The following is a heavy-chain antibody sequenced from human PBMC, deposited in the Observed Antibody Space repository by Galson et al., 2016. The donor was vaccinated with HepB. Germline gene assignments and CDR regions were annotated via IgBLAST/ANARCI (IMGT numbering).Heavy chain of an antibody. CDR1: GATISTFY. J-gene: IGHJ6*02. V-gene: IGHV4-59*01. CDR2: VSATGST. D-gene: IGHD3-3*01. CDR3: ARSKGFWSGFYRDYGMDV. Sequence: SETLSLTCSVSGATISTFYWSWIRQPPGEGLERIGFVSATGSTMYNPSLKSRATISVDSSKNHLSLNLTSVTAADTAVYYCARSKGFWSGFYRDYGMDVWGQGTTVTVSS.